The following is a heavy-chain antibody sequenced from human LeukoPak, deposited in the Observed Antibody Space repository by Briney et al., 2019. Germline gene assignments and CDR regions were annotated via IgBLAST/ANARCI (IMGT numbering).Heavy chain of an antibody. D-gene: IGHD6-19*01. J-gene: IGHJ4*02. CDR1: GFTFDEYG. V-gene: IGHV3-20*04. CDR3: ARGGVYSSGWYVDY. CDR2: INWNGDKT. Sequence: GGSLRLSCAASGFTFDEYGMSWVRQVPGEGLEWVSGINWNGDKTAYVDSVKGRFTISGDNAKNSPYLQMNSLRAEDTAVYYCARGGVYSSGWYVDYWGQGTLVTVSS.